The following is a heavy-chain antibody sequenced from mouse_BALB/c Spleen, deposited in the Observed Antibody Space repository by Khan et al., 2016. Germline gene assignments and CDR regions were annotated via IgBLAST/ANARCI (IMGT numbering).Heavy chain of an antibody. D-gene: IGHD1-1*01. J-gene: IGHJ3*01. CDR1: GFNIKDTY. Sequence: VQLQQSGAELVKPGASVKLSCTVSGFNIKDTYMHWMNQRPEQGLEWIGRIDPANGNTKYDQKFKDKATITADTSSNTAYLQLSSLTSEDTAVCYCCGGVYDYGFAYWGQGTLVTVSA. CDR3: CGGVYDYGFAY. CDR2: IDPANGNT. V-gene: IGHV14-3*02.